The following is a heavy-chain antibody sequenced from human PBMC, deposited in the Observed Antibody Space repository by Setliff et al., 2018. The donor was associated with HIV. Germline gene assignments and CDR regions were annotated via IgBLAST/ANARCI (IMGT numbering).Heavy chain of an antibody. CDR2: IGTGGDT. D-gene: IGHD6-19*01. CDR1: GFIFSSHD. V-gene: IGHV3-13*01. Sequence: AGGSLRLSCEASGFIFSSHDFHWVRQAAGKGLEWVSAIGTGGDTYYVDSVKGRFTISRENARNSLYLQMNSLRAGDTAVYYCAREVGQQWISDAFDIWGQGTMVTVSS. CDR3: AREVGQQWISDAFDI. J-gene: IGHJ3*02.